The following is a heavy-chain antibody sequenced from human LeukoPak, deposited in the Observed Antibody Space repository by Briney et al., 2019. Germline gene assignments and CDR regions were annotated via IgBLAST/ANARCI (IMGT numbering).Heavy chain of an antibody. Sequence: PSETLSLTCTVSGGSISSSSYYWGWIRQPPGKGLEWIGSIYYSGSTYYNPSLKSRVTISVDTSKNQFSLKLSSVTAADTAVYYCARMYYYDSSGRSGWFDPWGQGTLVTVSS. CDR2: IYYSGST. D-gene: IGHD3-22*01. V-gene: IGHV4-39*07. CDR3: ARMYYYDSSGRSGWFDP. J-gene: IGHJ5*02. CDR1: GGSISSSSYY.